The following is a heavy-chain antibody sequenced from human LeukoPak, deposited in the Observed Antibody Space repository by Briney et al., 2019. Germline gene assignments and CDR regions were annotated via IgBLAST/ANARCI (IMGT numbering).Heavy chain of an antibody. V-gene: IGHV3-66*02. CDR3: ARGRHYNILTGFRDRILGFDY. CDR1: GFTFSNAW. J-gene: IGHJ4*02. Sequence: PGGSLRLSCAASGFTFSNAWMSWVRQAPGKGLEWVSGISPSGGITYYTDSVKGRFTISRDNSKNTLSLQMNSLRADDTAVYYCARGRHYNILTGFRDRILGFDYWGQGTLVTVSS. D-gene: IGHD3-9*01. CDR2: ISPSGGIT.